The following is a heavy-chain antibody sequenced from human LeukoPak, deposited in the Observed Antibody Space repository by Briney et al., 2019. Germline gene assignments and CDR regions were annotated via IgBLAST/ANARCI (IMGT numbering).Heavy chain of an antibody. Sequence: GGSLRLSCVASGFTFSSYTMSWVRQTPGKGLEWVSTISGGGVSTYYADSVKGRFTISRDNSRNTLYLQMNSLRAGDTAVYYCAKDDTIFGVVIPSYFDYWGQGTLVTVSS. V-gene: IGHV3-23*01. J-gene: IGHJ4*02. CDR2: ISGGGVST. D-gene: IGHD3-3*01. CDR1: GFTFSSYT. CDR3: AKDDTIFGVVIPSYFDY.